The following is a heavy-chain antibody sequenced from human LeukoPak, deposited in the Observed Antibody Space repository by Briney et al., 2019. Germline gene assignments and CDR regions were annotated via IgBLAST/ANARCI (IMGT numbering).Heavy chain of an antibody. D-gene: IGHD1-26*01. V-gene: IGHV4-59*01. CDR1: GGSISSFP. CDR3: ARTYSGRSYYFDC. J-gene: IGHJ4*02. Sequence: PQTLSLTCTVSGGSISSFPSSWIRQPPEGGLEHIVNIYDSGRTYYNPSLKSRVTISVDTSKNQFSLKLSSVTAADTAVYYCARTYSGRSYYFDCWGQGTLVTVSS. CDR2: IYDSGRT.